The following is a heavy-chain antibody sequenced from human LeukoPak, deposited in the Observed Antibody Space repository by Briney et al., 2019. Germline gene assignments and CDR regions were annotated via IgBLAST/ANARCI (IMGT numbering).Heavy chain of an antibody. CDR2: IWYDGSNK. D-gene: IGHD6-6*01. CDR1: GFTFNTYT. J-gene: IGHJ5*02. CDR3: ARDHIPSSSGWFDP. V-gene: IGHV3-33*08. Sequence: QPGGSLRLSCAASGFTFNTYTMNWVRQAPGKGLEWVAVIWYDGSNKYYADSVKGRFTISRDNSKNTLYLQMNSLRAEDTAVYYCARDHIPSSSGWFDPWGQGTLVTVSS.